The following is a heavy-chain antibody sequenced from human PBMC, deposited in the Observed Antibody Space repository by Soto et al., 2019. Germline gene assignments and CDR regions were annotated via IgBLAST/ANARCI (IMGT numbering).Heavy chain of an antibody. J-gene: IGHJ4*02. CDR2: IYYSGST. Sequence: KTSETLSLTCIVSGGSISSDYWCWIRQPPGNGLEWIGYIYYSGSTNYSPSLKSRVTMSVDTSKNQFSLNLSSVTAADTAVYYCARRDYSTSSLGPFDYWGQGTLVTVSS. D-gene: IGHD6-6*01. V-gene: IGHV4-59*01. CDR3: ARRDYSTSSLGPFDY. CDR1: GGSISSDY.